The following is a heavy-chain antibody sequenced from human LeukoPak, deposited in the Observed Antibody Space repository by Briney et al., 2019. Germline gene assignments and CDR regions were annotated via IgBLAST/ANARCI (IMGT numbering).Heavy chain of an antibody. J-gene: IGHJ4*02. CDR2: IYYSGST. CDR1: GGSISSYY. Sequence: SETLSLACTVSGGSISSYYWSWIRQPPGKGLEWSGYIYYSGSTNYNPSLKSRVTISVDTSKNQFSLKLSSVTAADTAVYYCARHKMGIAAAGTVYYFDYWGQGTLVTVSS. CDR3: ARHKMGIAAAGTVYYFDY. D-gene: IGHD6-13*01. V-gene: IGHV4-59*08.